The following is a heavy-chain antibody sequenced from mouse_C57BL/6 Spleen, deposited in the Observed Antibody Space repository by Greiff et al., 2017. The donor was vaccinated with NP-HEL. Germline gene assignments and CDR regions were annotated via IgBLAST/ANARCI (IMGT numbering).Heavy chain of an antibody. D-gene: IGHD1-1*01. CDR1: GYTFTDYN. Sequence: EVQLQQSGPELVKPGASVKIPCKASGYTFTDYNMDWVKQSHGKSLEWIGDINPNNGGTIYNQKFKGKATLTVDKSSSTAYMELRSLTSEDTAVYYGERGYYYGSSRYFDVWGTGTTVTVSS. J-gene: IGHJ1*03. V-gene: IGHV1-18*01. CDR3: ERGYYYGSSRYFDV. CDR2: INPNNGGT.